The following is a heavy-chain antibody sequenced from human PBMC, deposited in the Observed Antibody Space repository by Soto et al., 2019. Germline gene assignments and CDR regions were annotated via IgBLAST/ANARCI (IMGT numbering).Heavy chain of an antibody. D-gene: IGHD3-9*01. V-gene: IGHV1-46*03. J-gene: IGHJ6*03. CDR3: ARGGYDILTGYYYMDV. CDR2: INPSGGST. Sequence: ASFKVSCKASGYTFTSYYMHWVRQAPGQGLEWMGIINPSGGSTSYAQKFQGRVTMTRDTSTSTVYMELSSLRSEDTAVYYCARGGYDILTGYYYMDVWGKGTTVTVSS. CDR1: GYTFTSYY.